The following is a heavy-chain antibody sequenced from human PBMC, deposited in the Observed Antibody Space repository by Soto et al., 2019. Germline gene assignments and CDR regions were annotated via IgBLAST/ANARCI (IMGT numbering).Heavy chain of an antibody. D-gene: IGHD5-18*01. J-gene: IGHJ6*02. CDR2: IYYSGNT. V-gene: IGHV4-31*03. CDR3: ARDRLMATAGTARHYFGLDV. CDR1: GGSIRSGGYY. Sequence: SEMLSLTCTVCGGSIRSGGYYWSWVRQNPRRGLEWIGNIYYSGNTYYNPSLKSRLTISVDTSKNQFSLNLSSVTAADTAVYYCARDRLMATAGTARHYFGLDVWGQGTTVTVSS.